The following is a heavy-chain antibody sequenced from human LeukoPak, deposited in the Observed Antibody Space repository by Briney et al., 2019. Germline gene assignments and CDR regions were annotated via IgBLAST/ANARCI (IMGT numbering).Heavy chain of an antibody. CDR1: GYSISSGYY. J-gene: IGHJ4*02. CDR2: IYHSGST. Sequence: PSETLSLTCAVSGYSISSGYYWGWIRQPPGKGLEWIGSIYHSGSTYYNPSLKSRVTISVDTSKNQFSLKLSSVTAADTAVYYCARASRFGLVIIVDSFDYWGQGTLVTVSS. D-gene: IGHD3/OR15-3a*01. CDR3: ARASRFGLVIIVDSFDY. V-gene: IGHV4-38-2*01.